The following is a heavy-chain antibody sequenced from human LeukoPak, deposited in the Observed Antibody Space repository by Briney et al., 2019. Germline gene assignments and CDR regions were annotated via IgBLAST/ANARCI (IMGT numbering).Heavy chain of an antibody. CDR3: ARTRVSYGLNFDY. V-gene: IGHV3-7*01. CDR1: GFTFSSYW. Sequence: GGSLRLSCAASGFTFSSYWMSWVRQAPGKGLEWVANIKQDGSEKYYVDSVKGRFTISRGNAKNSLYLQMNSLRAEDTAVYYCARTRVSYGLNFDYWGQGTLVTVSS. CDR2: IKQDGSEK. J-gene: IGHJ4*02. D-gene: IGHD5-18*01.